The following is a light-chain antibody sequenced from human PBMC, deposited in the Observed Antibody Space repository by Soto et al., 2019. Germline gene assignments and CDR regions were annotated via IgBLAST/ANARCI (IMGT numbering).Light chain of an antibody. J-gene: IGKJ1*01. Sequence: ENVLTQSPGTLSLSPGERATLSCRASQSVGRNYLAWYQQKPGQAPRLLIFDASSRATGIPDRFSGGGSGTDFTLTINRVEPEDFAMFYCQQYAASPLTFGQGTKVEIK. CDR1: QSVGRNY. CDR3: QQYAASPLT. CDR2: DAS. V-gene: IGKV3-20*01.